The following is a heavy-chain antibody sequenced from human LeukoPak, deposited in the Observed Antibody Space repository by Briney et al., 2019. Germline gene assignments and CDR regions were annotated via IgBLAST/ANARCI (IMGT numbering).Heavy chain of an antibody. Sequence: ASVKVSCKAFGYKLTDKWIHWVRQAPGQGLEWMGWINTNTGNPTYAQGFTGRFVFSLDTSVSTAYLQISSLKAEDTAVYYCARSIAAAGRFDFWGQGTLVTVSS. CDR3: ARSIAAAGRFDF. V-gene: IGHV7-4-1*02. D-gene: IGHD6-13*01. J-gene: IGHJ4*02. CDR2: INTNTGNP. CDR1: GYKLTDKW.